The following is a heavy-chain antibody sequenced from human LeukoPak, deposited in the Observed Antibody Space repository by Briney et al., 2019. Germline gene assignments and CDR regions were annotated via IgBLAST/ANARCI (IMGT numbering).Heavy chain of an antibody. CDR2: ISSSSSYI. Sequence: GGSLRLSCAASGFTFSSYSMNWVRQAPGKGLEWVSSISSSSSYIYYADSVKGRFTISRDNAKNSPYLQMNSLRAEDTAVYYCARYGGNYYYYYMDVWGKGTTVTVSS. J-gene: IGHJ6*03. V-gene: IGHV3-21*01. CDR3: ARYGGNYYYYYMDV. CDR1: GFTFSSYS. D-gene: IGHD4-23*01.